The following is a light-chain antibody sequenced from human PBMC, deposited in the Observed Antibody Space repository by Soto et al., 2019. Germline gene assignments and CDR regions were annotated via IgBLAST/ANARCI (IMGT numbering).Light chain of an antibody. CDR3: CSYTIVSSPTPLI. V-gene: IGLV2-14*01. Sequence: QSALTQPASMSGSPGQSITISCTGTGSDVGSSNYVSWYQHHPGQAPKLIISEVTDRPSGVSNRFSGSKSGNTSSLTISGLQAEEEGDYYCCSYTIVSSPTPLIFGGGTKVTVL. CDR2: EVT. CDR1: GSDVGSSNY. J-gene: IGLJ2*01.